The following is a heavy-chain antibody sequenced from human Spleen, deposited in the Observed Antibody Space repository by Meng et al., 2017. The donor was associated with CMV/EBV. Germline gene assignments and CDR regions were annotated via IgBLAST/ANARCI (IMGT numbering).Heavy chain of an antibody. CDR2: IYYSGST. CDR3: ARGGGNNWNWFDP. J-gene: IGHJ5*02. V-gene: IGHV4-39*07. D-gene: IGHD3-10*01. CDR1: GGSISSSSYY. Sequence: SETLSLTCTVSGGSISSSSYYWGWIRQPPGKGLEWIGSIYYSGSTYYNPSLKSRVTISVDTSKNQFSLKLSFVTAADTAVYFCARGGGNNWNWFDPWGQGTLVTVSS.